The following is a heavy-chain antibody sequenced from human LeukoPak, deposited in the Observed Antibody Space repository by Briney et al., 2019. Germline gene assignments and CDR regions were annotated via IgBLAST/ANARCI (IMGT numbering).Heavy chain of an antibody. CDR1: GFTFSDYY. CDR3: ARVRVPTVTTGVHYFDY. V-gene: IGHV3-11*04. J-gene: IGHJ4*02. CDR2: ISSSGSTI. Sequence: TGGSLILSCAASGFTFSDYYMSWIRQAPGKGLEWVSYISSSGSTIYYADSVKGRFTISRDNAKTSLYLQMNSLRAEDTAVYYWARVRVPTVTTGVHYFDYWGQGTLVTVSS. D-gene: IGHD4-17*01.